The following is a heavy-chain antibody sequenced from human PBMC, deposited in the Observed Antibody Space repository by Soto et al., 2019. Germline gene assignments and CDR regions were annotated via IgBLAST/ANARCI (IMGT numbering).Heavy chain of an antibody. CDR1: GLTLSSYT. CDR2: ISGSGAAT. J-gene: IGHJ4*02. V-gene: IGHV3-23*01. D-gene: IGHD3-22*01. Sequence: GGSLRLSCAASGLTLSSYTMSWVRQAPGKGLEWVSSISGSGAATYYADSVKGRFTISRDNSKNTLYLQMNSLRAEDTAVYYCAKAPSISMIVVGPSFDHWGQGTQVTVSS. CDR3: AKAPSISMIVVGPSFDH.